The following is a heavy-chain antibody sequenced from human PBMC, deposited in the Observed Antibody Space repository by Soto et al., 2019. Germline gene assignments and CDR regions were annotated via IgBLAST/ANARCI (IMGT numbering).Heavy chain of an antibody. D-gene: IGHD3-9*01. CDR1: GGSISSSRYY. Sequence: QLQLQESGPGLLKPSETLSLTCTVSGGSISSSRYYWGWIRQPPGKGLELIGSIYYTGSTYYNPSLRSRGIISVDTSRNLFSLRLISVTAADTAVYYCARTHFDDAPDLFDYWGQGTLVTVSS. CDR3: ARTHFDDAPDLFDY. CDR2: IYYTGST. J-gene: IGHJ4*02. V-gene: IGHV4-39*01.